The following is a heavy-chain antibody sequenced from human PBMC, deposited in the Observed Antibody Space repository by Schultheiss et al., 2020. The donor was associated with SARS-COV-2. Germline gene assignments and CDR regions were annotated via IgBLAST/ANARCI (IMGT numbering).Heavy chain of an antibody. CDR3: ARDAAIAAAGFDY. D-gene: IGHD6-13*01. V-gene: IGHV4-61*01. CDR2: IYYSGST. CDR1: GGSISSSSYY. Sequence: SETLSLTCTVSGGSISSSSYYWSWIRQPPGKGLEWIGYIYYSGSTNYNPSLKSRVTISVDTSKNQFSLKLSSVTAADTAVYYCARDAAIAAAGFDYWGQGTLVTVSS. J-gene: IGHJ4*02.